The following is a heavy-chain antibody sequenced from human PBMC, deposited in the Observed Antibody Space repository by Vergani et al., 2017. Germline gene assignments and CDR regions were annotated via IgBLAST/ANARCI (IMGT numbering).Heavy chain of an antibody. CDR1: GYSFTSYW. J-gene: IGHJ4*02. D-gene: IGHD6-19*01. CDR2: IDPSDSYT. V-gene: IGHV5-10-1*03. Sequence: EVQLVQSGAEVKKPGESLRISCKGSGYSFTSYWISWVRQMPGKGLEWMGRIDPSDSYTNYSPSFQGHVTISADKSISTAYLQWSSLKASDTAMYYCARHTTSGWYRSHFDDWGQGTLVTVSS. CDR3: ARHTTSGWYRSHFDD.